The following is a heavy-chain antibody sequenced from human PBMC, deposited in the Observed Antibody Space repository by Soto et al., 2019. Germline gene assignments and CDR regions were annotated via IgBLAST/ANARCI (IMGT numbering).Heavy chain of an antibody. CDR3: AHRSSSWYTFDY. CDR1: GFSLSTSGVG. J-gene: IGHJ4*02. D-gene: IGHD6-13*01. Sequence: QITLKESGPTLVKPTQTLTLTCTFSGFSLSTSGVGVGWIRQPPGKALEWLALIYWDDDKRYSPSLKSRLTITKDTSKNQVVLTMTNMDPADTATYYCAHRSSSWYTFDYWGQGTLVIVSS. V-gene: IGHV2-5*02. CDR2: IYWDDDK.